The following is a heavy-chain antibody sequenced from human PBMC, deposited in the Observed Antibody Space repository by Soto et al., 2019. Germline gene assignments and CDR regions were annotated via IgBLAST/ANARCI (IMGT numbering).Heavy chain of an antibody. Sequence: GGSLRLSCAASGFTFSSYAMSWVRQAPGKGLEWVSAISGSGGSAYYADSVKGRITISRDNSKNTLYLQMNSLRAEDTAVYYCAKALTPKVGARYYFDYWGQGTLVTVSS. CDR2: ISGSGGSA. V-gene: IGHV3-23*01. CDR3: AKALTPKVGARYYFDY. CDR1: GFTFSSYA. D-gene: IGHD1-26*01. J-gene: IGHJ4*02.